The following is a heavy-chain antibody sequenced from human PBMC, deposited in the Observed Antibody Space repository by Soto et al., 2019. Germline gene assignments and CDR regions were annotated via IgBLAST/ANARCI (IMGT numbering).Heavy chain of an antibody. J-gene: IGHJ4*02. V-gene: IGHV3-11*01. D-gene: IGHD3-22*01. Sequence: GGSLKLSCAASGFTFSDYYMNWIRQAPGKGLEWVSYITSSGRTTYYADSVKGRFTISRDNAKNSLYLQMNSLRAEDTAVFYCAKDPTSYDSSAQFDSWGQGTLVTVSS. CDR3: AKDPTSYDSSAQFDS. CDR1: GFTFSDYY. CDR2: ITSSGRTT.